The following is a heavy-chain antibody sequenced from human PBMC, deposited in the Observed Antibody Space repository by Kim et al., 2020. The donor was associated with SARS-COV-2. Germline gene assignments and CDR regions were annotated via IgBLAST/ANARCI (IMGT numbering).Heavy chain of an antibody. Sequence: SETLSLTCAVYGGSFSGYYWSWIRQPPGKGLEWIGEINHSGSTNYNPSLKSRVTISVDTSKNQFSLKLSSVTAADTAVYYCARGPLTRWVYWGQGTLVTVSS. D-gene: IGHD1-26*01. CDR2: INHSGST. V-gene: IGHV4-34*01. CDR1: GGSFSGYY. J-gene: IGHJ4*02. CDR3: ARGPLTRWVY.